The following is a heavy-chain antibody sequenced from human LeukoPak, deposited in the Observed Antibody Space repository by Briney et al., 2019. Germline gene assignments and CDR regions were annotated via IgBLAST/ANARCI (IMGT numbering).Heavy chain of an antibody. CDR1: GGLISRSSYP. V-gene: IGHV4-39*07. CDR3: ARERRNEWGYYMDV. J-gene: IGHJ6*03. Sequence: SETLSLTCTVSGGLISRSSYPWDWIRQPPGKGLEWIGSMYYGATTDFNPSLKSRVTISVDTSKNQFSLNLSSVTAADTAVYYCARERRNEWGYYMDVWGKGTTVTVSS. CDR2: MYYGATT. D-gene: IGHD2-8*01.